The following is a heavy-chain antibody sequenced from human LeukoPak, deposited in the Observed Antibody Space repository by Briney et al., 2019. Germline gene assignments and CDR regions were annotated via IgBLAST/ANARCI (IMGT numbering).Heavy chain of an antibody. CDR2: IRYDGSNE. J-gene: IGHJ4*02. V-gene: IGHV3-30*02. D-gene: IGHD3-3*02. CDR1: GFTFSTYG. CDR3: AKRGGISGCPACYHLDS. Sequence: PGGSLRLSCAASGFTFSTYGMHWVRQAPGKGLEWVAFIRYDGSNEYYADSVKGRFTISRDNSKNTHYLQMNSLTVADTAVYYCAKRGGISGCPACYHLDSWGQGILVTVSS.